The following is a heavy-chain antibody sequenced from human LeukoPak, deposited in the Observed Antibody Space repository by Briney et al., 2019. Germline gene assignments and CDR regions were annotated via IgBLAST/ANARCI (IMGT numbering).Heavy chain of an antibody. D-gene: IGHD6-13*01. CDR1: GYTFTSYG. CDR3: ARESRYSSSWYLGGLIYFDY. Sequence: ASVKVSCKASGYTFTSYGISWVRQAPGQGLEWMGWISAYNGNTNYAQKLQGRVTMTTDTSTSTAYMELRSLRSDDTAVYYCARESRYSSSWYLGGLIYFDYWGQGTLVTVSS. J-gene: IGHJ4*02. CDR2: ISAYNGNT. V-gene: IGHV1-18*01.